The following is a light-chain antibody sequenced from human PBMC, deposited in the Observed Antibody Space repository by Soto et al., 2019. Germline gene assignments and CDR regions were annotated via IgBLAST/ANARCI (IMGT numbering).Light chain of an antibody. CDR3: ASWDVSLNGLYV. V-gene: IGLV1-44*01. Sequence: QSVLTQPPSASGTPGQRVTISCSGTSSNIGSGSVNWYQQLPGTAPKLLIYNNDQWPSGVPDRFSGSKSGTSAPLDISGLQSEDEADYYCASWDVSLNGLYVFGTGTKVTVL. CDR2: NND. CDR1: SSNIGSGS. J-gene: IGLJ1*01.